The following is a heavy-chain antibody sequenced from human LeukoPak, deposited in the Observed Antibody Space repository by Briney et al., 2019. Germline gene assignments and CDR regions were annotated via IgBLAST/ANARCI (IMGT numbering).Heavy chain of an antibody. V-gene: IGHV3-72*01. CDR2: IRDKANGYTT. J-gene: IGHJ4*02. D-gene: IGHD1-26*01. Sequence: SGGSLRLSCAASGFTFSDYYMDWVRQAPGKGLEWVGRIRDKANGYTTEYAASVKGRLTISRDDSKNSVYLQMNSLKTEDTAVYYCARDMGATTSYWGQGTLVAVSS. CDR1: GFTFSDYY. CDR3: ARDMGATTSY.